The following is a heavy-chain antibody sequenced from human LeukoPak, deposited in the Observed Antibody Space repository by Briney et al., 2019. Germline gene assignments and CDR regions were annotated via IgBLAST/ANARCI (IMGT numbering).Heavy chain of an antibody. V-gene: IGHV1-2*02. CDR2: INPNSGGT. CDR3: ARDAGVRAGLGFWSGYRVAFGI. CDR1: GYTFTGYY. D-gene: IGHD3-3*01. J-gene: IGHJ3*02. Sequence: ASVKVSCKASGYTFTGYYMHWVRQAPGQGLEWMGWINPNSGGTNYAQKLQGRVTMTTDTSTSTAYMELRSLRSDDTAVYYCARDAGVRAGLGFWSGYRVAFGIWGQGTMVTVSS.